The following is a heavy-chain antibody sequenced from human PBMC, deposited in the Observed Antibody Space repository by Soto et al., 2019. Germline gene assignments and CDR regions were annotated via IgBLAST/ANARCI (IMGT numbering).Heavy chain of an antibody. CDR2: INSDGSST. V-gene: IGHV3-74*01. D-gene: IGHD6-13*01. CDR3: ARWGQQLVLYNYYYYMDV. J-gene: IGHJ6*03. CDR1: GFTFSSYW. Sequence: GGSLRLSCAASGFTFSSYWMHWVRQAPGKGLVWVSRINSDGSSTSYADSVKGRFTISRDNAKNTLYLQMNSLRAEDTAVYYCARWGQQLVLYNYYYYMDVWGKGTTVTVSS.